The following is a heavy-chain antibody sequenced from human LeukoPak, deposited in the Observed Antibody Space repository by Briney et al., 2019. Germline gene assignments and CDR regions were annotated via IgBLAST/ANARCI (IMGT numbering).Heavy chain of an antibody. D-gene: IGHD3-10*01. Sequence: PGGSLRLSCAASGFPFSSYAMSWVRQAPGEGLEWVSTISYSGDSTYYADSVKGRFTISRDNSKNTLCLQMNSLRAEDTAVYFCAKVPYSDYGSGRPPFMDVWGQGTTVAVSS. V-gene: IGHV3-23*01. CDR1: GFPFSSYA. CDR2: ISYSGDST. J-gene: IGHJ6*02. CDR3: AKVPYSDYGSGRPPFMDV.